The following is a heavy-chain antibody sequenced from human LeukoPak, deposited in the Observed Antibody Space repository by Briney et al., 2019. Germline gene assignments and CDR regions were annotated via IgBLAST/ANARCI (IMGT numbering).Heavy chain of an antibody. Sequence: GASVKVSCKASGYTFTNYGISWVRQAPGQGLAWMGWISAYNGNTKYAQKLQGRVTMTTDTSTSTAYMELRSLRSDDTAVYYCARAVVTADSDAFDIWGQGTMVAVSS. V-gene: IGHV1-18*01. J-gene: IGHJ3*02. CDR2: ISAYNGNT. CDR3: ARAVVTADSDAFDI. CDR1: GYTFTNYG. D-gene: IGHD2-21*02.